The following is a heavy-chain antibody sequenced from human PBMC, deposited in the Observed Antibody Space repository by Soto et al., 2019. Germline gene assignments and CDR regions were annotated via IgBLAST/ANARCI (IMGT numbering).Heavy chain of an antibody. CDR1: GGSISSGGYS. V-gene: IGHV4-30-2*01. Sequence: SETLSRTCAVSGGSISSGGYSWIWIRQPPGKGLEWIGYIYHSGSTYYNPSLKSRVTISVDRSKNQFSLKLSSVTAADTAVYYCARGGRPYYFDYWGQGTLVTVSS. CDR2: IYHSGST. J-gene: IGHJ4*02. D-gene: IGHD5-12*01. CDR3: ARGGRPYYFDY.